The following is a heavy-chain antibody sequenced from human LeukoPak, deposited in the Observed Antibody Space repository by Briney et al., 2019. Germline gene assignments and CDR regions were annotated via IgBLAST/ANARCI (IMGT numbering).Heavy chain of an antibody. CDR2: IDYSGST. CDR1: GGSISSYD. CDR3: ASEGFSGSYFDY. Sequence: SETLSLTCTVSGGSISSYDGSWIRQPPGKGRECSGYIDYSGSTNYNPSRKSRVTISVDTSKNQFTLKLSYVTAADTAVNYCASEGFSGSYFDYWRQATLVTDSS. J-gene: IGHJ4*02. V-gene: IGHV4-59*01. D-gene: IGHD1-26*01.